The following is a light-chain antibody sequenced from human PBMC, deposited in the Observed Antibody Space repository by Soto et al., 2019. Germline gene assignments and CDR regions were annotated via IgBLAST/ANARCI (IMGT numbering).Light chain of an antibody. CDR2: GAS. CDR3: QQYYSWPLT. V-gene: IGKV3-15*01. J-gene: IGKJ4*01. CDR1: QSINNN. Sequence: EIVMTQSPATLSVSPGERATLSCRASQSINNNLAWYQQKPGQAPRLLIYGASTRATDIAARFSGSASGTELTLTISSLQSEDFAVYYCQQYYSWPLTFGGGTKVDI.